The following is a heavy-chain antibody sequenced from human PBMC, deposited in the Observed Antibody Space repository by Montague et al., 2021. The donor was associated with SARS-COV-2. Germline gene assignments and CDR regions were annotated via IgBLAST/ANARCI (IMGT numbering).Heavy chain of an antibody. CDR3: ARIPVGSKYYFDF. CDR2: TYYRAKRNN. D-gene: IGHD2-2*01. CDR1: GDSVSSNKAT. J-gene: IGHJ4*02. V-gene: IGHV6-1*01. Sequence: CAISGDSVSSNKATWKWKRQSPSIGFEWLGRTYYRAKRNNDYAESVKSRITIDPDTSKHQFSLHLNSVTPEDTAVYYCARIPVGSKYYFDFWGQGTLVTVSS.